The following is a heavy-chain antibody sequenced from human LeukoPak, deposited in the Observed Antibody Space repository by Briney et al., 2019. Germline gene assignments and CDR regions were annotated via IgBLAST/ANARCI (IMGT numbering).Heavy chain of an antibody. J-gene: IGHJ4*02. CDR1: GNYW. CDR3: VSFYETY. D-gene: IGHD2/OR15-2a*01. V-gene: IGHV3-74*01. Sequence: GGSLRLSCAASGNYWMHWVRQAPGKGPVWVSHINSDGSWTSYADSVKGRFTISKDNAKNTVYLQMNSLRAEDTAVYYCVSFYETYWGRGTLVTVSS. CDR2: INSDGSWT.